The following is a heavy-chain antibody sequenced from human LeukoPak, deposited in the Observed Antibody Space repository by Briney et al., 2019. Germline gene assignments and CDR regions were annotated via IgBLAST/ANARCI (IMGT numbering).Heavy chain of an antibody. D-gene: IGHD6-6*01. Sequence: SETLSLTCTVSGGSISSYYWSWIRQPPGKGLEWIGYIYYSGSTNYNPSLKSRVTKSVDTSKNQFSLKLSSVTAADTAVYYCARGSHIAARLFDYWGQGTLVTVSS. J-gene: IGHJ4*02. CDR1: GGSISSYY. V-gene: IGHV4-59*01. CDR3: ARGSHIAARLFDY. CDR2: IYYSGST.